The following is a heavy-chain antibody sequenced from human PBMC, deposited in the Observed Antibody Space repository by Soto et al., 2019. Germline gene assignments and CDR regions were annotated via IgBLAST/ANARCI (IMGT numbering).Heavy chain of an antibody. CDR3: ASLPDSPGYYYYGMDV. Sequence: SVKVSCKASGGTFSSYAISWVRQAPGQGLEWMGGIIPIFGTANYAQKFQGRVTITADESTSTAYMELSSLRSEDTAVYYCASLPDSPGYYYYGMDVWGQGTTVTVSS. CDR1: GGTFSSYA. D-gene: IGHD2-21*01. J-gene: IGHJ6*02. CDR2: IIPIFGTA. V-gene: IGHV1-69*13.